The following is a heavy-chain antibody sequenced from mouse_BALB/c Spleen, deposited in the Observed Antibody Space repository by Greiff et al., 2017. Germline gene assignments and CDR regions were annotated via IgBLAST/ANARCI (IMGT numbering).Heavy chain of an antibody. J-gene: IGHJ4*01. D-gene: IGHD2-1*01. V-gene: IGHV5-17*02. Sequence: DVHLVESGGGLVQPGGSRKLSCAASGFTFSSFGMHWVRQAPEKGLEWVAYISSGSSTIYYADTVKGRFTISRDNPKNTLFLQMTSLRSEDTAMYYCATTMPNYYAMDYWGQGTSVTVSS. CDR3: ATTMPNYYAMDY. CDR1: GFTFSSFG. CDR2: ISSGSSTI.